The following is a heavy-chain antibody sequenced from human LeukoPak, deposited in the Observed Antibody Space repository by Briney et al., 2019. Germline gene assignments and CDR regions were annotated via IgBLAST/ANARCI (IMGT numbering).Heavy chain of an antibody. CDR1: GFTVSSNY. J-gene: IGHJ4*02. CDR3: AKEDSGYDSTHFDY. CDR2: IYSGGST. D-gene: IGHD5-12*01. V-gene: IGHV3-53*01. Sequence: PGGSLRLSCAASGFTVSSNYMSWVRQAPGKGLEWVSVIYSGGSTYYADSVKGRFTISRDNSKNTLYLQMNSLRAEDTAVYYCAKEDSGYDSTHFDYWGQGTLVTVSS.